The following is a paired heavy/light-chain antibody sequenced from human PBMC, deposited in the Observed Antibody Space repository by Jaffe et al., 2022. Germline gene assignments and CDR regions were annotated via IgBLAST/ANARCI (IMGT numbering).Heavy chain of an antibody. Sequence: EVQLVESGGGLVQPGGSLRLSCVASGFSLGDYWMSWVRQAPGKGLEWVANIRQDGIEKYSVDSVKGRFTISRDNAKNSLYLQMNSLRADDTAVYYCVRGSGPITIRVFEYWGQGTLVTVSS. D-gene: IGHD3-9*01. CDR2: IRQDGIEK. V-gene: IGHV3-7*01. CDR1: GFSLGDYW. J-gene: IGHJ4*02. CDR3: VRGSGPITIRVFEY.
Light chain of an antibody. CDR1: QSLVHSDGNTY. Sequence: DIVMTQTPLSSPVTLGQPASISCRSSQSLVHSDGNTYLSWLQQRPGQPPRLLIYKISNRFSGVPDRFSGSGAGTDFTLKISRVEAEDVGVYYCMQATQVPVTFGQGTRLEIK. CDR2: KIS. CDR3: MQATQVPVT. V-gene: IGKV2-24*01. J-gene: IGKJ5*01.